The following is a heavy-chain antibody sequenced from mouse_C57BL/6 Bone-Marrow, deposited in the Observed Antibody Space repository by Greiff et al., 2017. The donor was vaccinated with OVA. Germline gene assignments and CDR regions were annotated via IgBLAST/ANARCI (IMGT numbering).Heavy chain of an antibody. CDR1: GFTFSDYY. CDR2: ISNGGGST. Sequence: EVMLVESGGGLVQPGGSLKLSCAASGFTFSDYYMYWVRQTPEKRLEWVAYISNGGGSTYYPDTVKGRFTISRDNAKNTLYLQMSRLKSEDTAMYYCARSTGTDAMDYWGQGTSVTVSS. V-gene: IGHV5-12*01. CDR3: ARSTGTDAMDY. J-gene: IGHJ4*01. D-gene: IGHD4-1*02.